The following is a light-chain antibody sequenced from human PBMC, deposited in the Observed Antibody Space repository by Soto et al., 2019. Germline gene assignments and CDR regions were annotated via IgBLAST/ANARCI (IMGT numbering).Light chain of an antibody. V-gene: IGKV1-5*01. Sequence: IPMTQSPSTLSASVGDSVTITCRASQSISSWLAWYQQKPGEAPKLLIYDASSLESGVPSRFSGSGSGTEFTLTISSLQPDDFASYYCQQYNSYSFGPGTKVDIK. CDR1: QSISSW. J-gene: IGKJ3*01. CDR2: DAS. CDR3: QQYNSYS.